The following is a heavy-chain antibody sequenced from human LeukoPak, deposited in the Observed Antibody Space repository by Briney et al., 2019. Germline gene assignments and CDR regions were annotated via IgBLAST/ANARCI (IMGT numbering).Heavy chain of an antibody. Sequence: PGGSLRLSCAASGFTFSSYAMSWVRQAPGKGLEWVSAISGSGGSTYYADSVKGRFTISRDNAKNSLYLQMNSLRAEDTAVYYCASDVRYSYASYYFDYWGQGTLVTVSS. CDR1: GFTFSSYA. CDR2: ISGSGGST. V-gene: IGHV3-23*01. D-gene: IGHD5-18*01. CDR3: ASDVRYSYASYYFDY. J-gene: IGHJ4*02.